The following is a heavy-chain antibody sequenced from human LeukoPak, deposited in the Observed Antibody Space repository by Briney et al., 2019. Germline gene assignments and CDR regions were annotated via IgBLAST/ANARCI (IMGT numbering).Heavy chain of an antibody. CDR3: TRDHYGDKYFDY. D-gene: IGHD4-23*01. J-gene: IGHJ4*02. CDR2: ISYDGSNK. Sequence: GTSLTLSCAASGFTFSNYAIYWVRQAPGKGLEWLSLISYDGSNKYYADSVKGRFTITRDNSKNTLYLQMSSLRAEDTAVYYCTRDHYGDKYFDYWGQGTLVTVSS. V-gene: IGHV3-30*04. CDR1: GFTFSNYA.